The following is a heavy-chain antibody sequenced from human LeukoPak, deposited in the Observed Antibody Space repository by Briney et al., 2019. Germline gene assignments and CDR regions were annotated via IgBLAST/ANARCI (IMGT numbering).Heavy chain of an antibody. CDR1: GFTFSSYW. V-gene: IGHV3-74*01. J-gene: IGHJ4*02. D-gene: IGHD3-22*01. CDR2: INSDGSST. CDR3: ARVGYYDSSGYYRHIDY. Sequence: GGSLRLSCAASGFTFSSYWMHWVRQAPGKGLVWVSRINSDGSSTSYADSVKGRFTISRDNAKSTLYLQMNSLRAEDTAVYYCARVGYYDSSGYYRHIDYWGQGTLVTVSS.